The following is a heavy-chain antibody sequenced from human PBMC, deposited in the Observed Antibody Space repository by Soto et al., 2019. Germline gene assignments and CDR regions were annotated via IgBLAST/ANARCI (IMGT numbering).Heavy chain of an antibody. Sequence: PSETLSLTCTVSGGSISSGGYYWSWIRQHPGKGLEWIGYIYYSGSTYYNPSLKSRVTISVDTSKNQFSLKLSSVTAADTAVYYCARTRGAVAGAHFDYWGQGTLVTVSS. J-gene: IGHJ4*02. CDR1: GGSISSGGYY. D-gene: IGHD6-19*01. CDR3: ARTRGAVAGAHFDY. V-gene: IGHV4-31*03. CDR2: IYYSGST.